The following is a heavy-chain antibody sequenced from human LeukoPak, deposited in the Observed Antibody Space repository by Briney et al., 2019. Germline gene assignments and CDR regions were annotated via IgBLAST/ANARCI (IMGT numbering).Heavy chain of an antibody. Sequence: ASVKVSCKASGYTFTSYGISWVRQAPGQGLEWMGWISAYNGNTNYAQKLQGRVTMTTDTSTSTAYMELRSLRSDDTAVYYCAREKYYDFWSGEYYYYGMDVWGQGTTVTVSS. CDR1: GYTFTSYG. V-gene: IGHV1-18*01. CDR2: ISAYNGNT. CDR3: AREKYYDFWSGEYYYYGMDV. D-gene: IGHD3-3*01. J-gene: IGHJ6*02.